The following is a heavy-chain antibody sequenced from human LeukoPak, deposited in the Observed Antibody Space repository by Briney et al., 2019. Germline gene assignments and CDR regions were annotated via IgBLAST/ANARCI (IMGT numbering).Heavy chain of an antibody. Sequence: ASVTVSFTASGYTFIIYDINWVRQATGQGLEWVGWMNPNSGNTGYAQKFQGRVTMTRNTSISTAYMELSSLRSEDTAVYYCARGGSLAAAGTIGWFDPWGQGTLVTVSS. CDR3: ARGGSLAAAGTIGWFDP. CDR1: GYTFIIYD. J-gene: IGHJ5*02. D-gene: IGHD6-13*01. CDR2: MNPNSGNT. V-gene: IGHV1-8*01.